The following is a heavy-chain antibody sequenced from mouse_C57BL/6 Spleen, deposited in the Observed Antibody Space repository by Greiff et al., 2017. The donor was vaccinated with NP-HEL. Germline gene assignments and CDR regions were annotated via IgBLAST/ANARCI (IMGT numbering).Heavy chain of an antibody. Sequence: VQLQQSGAELVRPGASVKLSCKASGYTITDYYINWVKQRPGQGLEWIARIYPGSGNTYYNEKFKGKATLTAEKSSSTAYMQLSSLTSEDSAVYFCARRGYSNYAWFAYWGQGTLVTVSA. D-gene: IGHD2-5*01. CDR1: GYTITDYY. CDR3: ARRGYSNYAWFAY. J-gene: IGHJ3*01. CDR2: IYPGSGNT. V-gene: IGHV1-76*01.